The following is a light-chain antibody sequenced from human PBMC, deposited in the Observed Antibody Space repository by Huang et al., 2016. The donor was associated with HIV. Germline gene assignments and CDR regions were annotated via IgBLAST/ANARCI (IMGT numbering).Light chain of an antibody. CDR1: QGLLYREKIY. Sequence: DIVMTQTPISLSVTPGQPASISCKSSQGLLYREKIYLYWYLQTPGQSPQLLIYELSNRFSGVPDRFSGSGSPTDFTLKISRVETEDVGVYYCMQGKQLPYTFGQGTRLEIK. V-gene: IGKV2-29*02. CDR2: ELS. J-gene: IGKJ2*01. CDR3: MQGKQLPYT.